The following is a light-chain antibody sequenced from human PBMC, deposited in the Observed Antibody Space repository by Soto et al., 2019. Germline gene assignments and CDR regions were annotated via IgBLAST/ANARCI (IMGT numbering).Light chain of an antibody. Sequence: EIVMTQSPATLSVSPGERATLSCRASQSVSSNLAWYQQKPGQAPRLLIYGASTRATGIPARFSGSGSGTEFTLNISSLQSEDFAVYYCQQYNNWLLITFGQGTRLEIK. J-gene: IGKJ5*01. CDR1: QSVSSN. CDR2: GAS. CDR3: QQYNNWLLIT. V-gene: IGKV3-15*01.